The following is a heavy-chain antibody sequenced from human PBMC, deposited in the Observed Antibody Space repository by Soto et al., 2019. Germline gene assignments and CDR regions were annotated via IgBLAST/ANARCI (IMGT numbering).Heavy chain of an antibody. CDR1: GFTVSSNY. CDR2: IYSGGST. D-gene: IGHD2-21*02. V-gene: IGHV3-66*02. CDR3: ARADPLAYCGGDCYAFDI. Sequence: GGSLRLSCAASGFTVSSNYMSWVRQAPGKGLEWVSVIYSGGSTYYADSVKGRFTISRDNSKNTLYLQMNSLRAEDTAVYYCARADPLAYCGGDCYAFDIWAKGQWSPSPQ. J-gene: IGHJ3*02.